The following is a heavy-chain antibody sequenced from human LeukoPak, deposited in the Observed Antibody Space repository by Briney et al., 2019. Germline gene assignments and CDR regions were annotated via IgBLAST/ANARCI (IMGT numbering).Heavy chain of an antibody. Sequence: ASVKVTCKASGYKFTNYGISWVRQAPGQRRGWMGWISPYNGNTIYAQKLQGRVTMTTDTSTSTAYMELRSLRSDDTAVYYCARGSPPRVYYDRSGYYSYYFDYWGQGTLVAVSS. J-gene: IGHJ4*02. D-gene: IGHD3-22*01. CDR1: GYKFTNYG. CDR2: ISPYNGNT. V-gene: IGHV1-18*01. CDR3: ARGSPPRVYYDRSGYYSYYFDY.